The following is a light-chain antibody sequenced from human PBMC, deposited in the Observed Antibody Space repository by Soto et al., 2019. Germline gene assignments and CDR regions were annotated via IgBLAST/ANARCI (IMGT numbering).Light chain of an antibody. Sequence: ESVLTQSPATLSLSPGERATLSCRASPTVSNSLAWYQHKPGQAPRLLIYDASNRATGVPTRFSGSGSGTDFTHTISSLQPEDFATYYCQQSYSTPRTFGQGTKVEIK. CDR3: QQSYSTPRT. J-gene: IGKJ1*01. CDR2: DAS. V-gene: IGKV3-11*01. CDR1: PTVSNS.